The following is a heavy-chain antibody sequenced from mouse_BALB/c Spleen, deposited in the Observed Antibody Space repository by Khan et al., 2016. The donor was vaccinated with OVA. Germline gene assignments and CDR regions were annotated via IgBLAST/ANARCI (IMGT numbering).Heavy chain of an antibody. Sequence: VQLQESGPGLVKPSQSLSLTCTVTGYSITSDYAWNWIRQFPGNKLEWMGYISSTGGTSYNPSLKSRISITRDTSKNQFFLQLNSVTAEDTATYYCARSLYYSYGYALDCWGRGTIVTVSS. CDR2: ISSTGGT. J-gene: IGHJ4*01. CDR3: ARSLYYSYGYALDC. V-gene: IGHV3-2*02. CDR1: GYSITSDYA. D-gene: IGHD2-14*01.